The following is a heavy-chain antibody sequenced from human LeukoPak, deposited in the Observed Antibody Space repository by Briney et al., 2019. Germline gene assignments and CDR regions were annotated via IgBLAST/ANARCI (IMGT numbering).Heavy chain of an antibody. CDR1: GYTFTSYG. CDR3: ARDPFSRLFSDAFDI. V-gene: IGHV1-18*01. Sequence: ASVKVSRKASGYTFTSYGISWVRQAPGQGLEWMGWISAYNGNTNYAQKLQGRVTMTTDTFTSTAYMELRSLRSDDTAVYYCARDPFSRLFSDAFDIWGQGTMVTVSS. CDR2: ISAYNGNT. D-gene: IGHD3-22*01. J-gene: IGHJ3*02.